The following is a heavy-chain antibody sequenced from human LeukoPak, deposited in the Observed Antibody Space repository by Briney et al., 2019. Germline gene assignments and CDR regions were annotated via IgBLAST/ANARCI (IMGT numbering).Heavy chain of an antibody. V-gene: IGHV3-30-3*01. J-gene: IGHJ4*02. D-gene: IGHD6-19*01. Sequence: GMSLRLSCAASGFTFSSYAIHWVRQAPGKGLEWVAVTSGDGNNKKYADSVKGRFTISRDSSKNTLYLQIDSLRGEDTAVYYCAKEVEGTYRAVAGTGGDYWGQGTLVTDSS. CDR3: AKEVEGTYRAVAGTGGDY. CDR1: GFTFSSYA. CDR2: TSGDGNNK.